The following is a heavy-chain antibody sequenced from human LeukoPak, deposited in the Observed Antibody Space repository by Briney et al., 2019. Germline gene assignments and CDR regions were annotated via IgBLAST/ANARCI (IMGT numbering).Heavy chain of an antibody. CDR1: GGSISSSSYY. CDR3: ARDYADGYYYDSSGMDV. D-gene: IGHD3-22*01. CDR2: IYYSGST. Sequence: PSETLSLTCGVSGGSISSSSYYWGWIRQPPGKGLEWIVSIYYSGSTYYNPSLKSRVTISVDTSKNQFSLKLSSVTAADTAVYYCARDYADGYYYDSSGMDVWGKGTTVTVSS. V-gene: IGHV4-39*07. J-gene: IGHJ6*04.